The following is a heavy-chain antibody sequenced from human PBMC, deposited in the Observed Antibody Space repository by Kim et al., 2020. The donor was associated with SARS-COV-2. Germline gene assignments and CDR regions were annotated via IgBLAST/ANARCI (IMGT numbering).Heavy chain of an antibody. CDR2: ISAYNGNT. D-gene: IGHD3-22*01. V-gene: IGHV1-18*01. J-gene: IGHJ4*02. CDR3: ARRSYYDSSGYCTDY. CDR1: GYTFTSYG. Sequence: ASVKVSCKASGYTFTSYGISWVRQAPGQGLEWMGWISAYNGNTNYAQKLQGRVTMTTDTSTSTAYMELRSLRSDDTAVYYCARRSYYDSSGYCTDYWGQGTLVTVSS.